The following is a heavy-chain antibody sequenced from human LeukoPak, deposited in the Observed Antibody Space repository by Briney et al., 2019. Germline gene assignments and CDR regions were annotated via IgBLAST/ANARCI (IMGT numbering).Heavy chain of an antibody. J-gene: IGHJ4*02. CDR1: GGSFSGYY. CDR2: INHSGST. D-gene: IGHD4-17*01. CDR3: ARGPVGNYGDYLADY. Sequence: SETLSLTCAVYGGSFSGYYWSWIRQPPGKGLEWIGEINHSGSTNYNPSLKSRVTISVDTSKNQFSLKLSSVTAADTAVYYCARGPVGNYGDYLADYWGQGTLVTVSS. V-gene: IGHV4-34*01.